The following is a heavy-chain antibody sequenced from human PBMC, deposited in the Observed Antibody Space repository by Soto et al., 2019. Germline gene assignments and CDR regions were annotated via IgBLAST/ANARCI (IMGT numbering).Heavy chain of an antibody. V-gene: IGHV5-51*01. CDR2: IYPGDSDT. CDR1: GYTFTNYW. Sequence: PGESLKISCKGSGYTFTNYWIGWVRQMPGKGLEWMGIIYPGDSDTKYNPSFQGQVTISADKSITTTYLQWSSLKASDTAIYYCAAAIFYYGMDVWGQGTTVTVSS. CDR3: AAAIFYYGMDV. J-gene: IGHJ6*02. D-gene: IGHD6-25*01.